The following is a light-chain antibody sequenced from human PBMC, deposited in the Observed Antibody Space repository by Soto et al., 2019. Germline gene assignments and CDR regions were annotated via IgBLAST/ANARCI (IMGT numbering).Light chain of an antibody. Sequence: DFVMTQSPLSLPVTLGQPASISCRSSQGLVHSDGNTYLNWFHQRPGQSPRRLIYKVSNRDSGVPDRFSGSGSDTDFTLKISRVEAEDVGVYYRMQGTHSLTFGGGTKVEIK. CDR1: QGLVHSDGNTY. J-gene: IGKJ4*01. CDR3: MQGTHSLT. V-gene: IGKV2-30*02. CDR2: KVS.